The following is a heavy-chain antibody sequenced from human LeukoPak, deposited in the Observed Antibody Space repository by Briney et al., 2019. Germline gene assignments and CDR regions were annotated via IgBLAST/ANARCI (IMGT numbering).Heavy chain of an antibody. V-gene: IGHV4-34*01. Sequence: SETLSLTCAVYGGSFSGYYWSWIRQPPGKGLEWIGEINHSGSTNYNPSLKSRVTISVDTSKKQFSLKLSSVTAADTAVYYCARGRRFGSDSYSRGYFDYWGQGTLVTVSS. D-gene: IGHD3-10*01. J-gene: IGHJ4*02. CDR3: ARGRRFGSDSYSRGYFDY. CDR1: GGSFSGYY. CDR2: INHSGST.